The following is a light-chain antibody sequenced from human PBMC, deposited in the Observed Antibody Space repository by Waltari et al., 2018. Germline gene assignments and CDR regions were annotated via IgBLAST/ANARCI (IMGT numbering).Light chain of an antibody. CDR1: SSDIGAYNS. J-gene: IGLJ1*01. Sequence: QSALPQPRSVSGSPGQSVTISCTGTSSDIGAYNSVSWYQHHPGKAPKLIIYDVNKRPSRVPDRFSGSRSGYTASLTISGLQTADEAEFYFCAYVGTSALYVFGTGTKVTVL. CDR3: CAYVGTSALYV. V-gene: IGLV2-11*01. CDR2: DVN.